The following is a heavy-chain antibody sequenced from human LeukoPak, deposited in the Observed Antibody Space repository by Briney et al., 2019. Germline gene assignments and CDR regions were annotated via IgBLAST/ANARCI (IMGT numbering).Heavy chain of an antibody. J-gene: IGHJ4*02. CDR3: AKERYSSSSLFAITPFDY. Sequence: GGSLRLSCAASGFTVSVTYMTWVRQAPGKGLEWVSYISSSSTVIYYADSVKGRFTISRDNSKNTLYLQMNSLRPEDTAVYYCAKERYSSSSLFAITPFDYWGQGSLVTVSS. CDR1: GFTVSVTY. D-gene: IGHD6-13*01. CDR2: ISSSSTVI. V-gene: IGHV3-48*01.